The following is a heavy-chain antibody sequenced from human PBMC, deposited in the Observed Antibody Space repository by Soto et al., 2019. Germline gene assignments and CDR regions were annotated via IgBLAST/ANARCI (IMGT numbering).Heavy chain of an antibody. CDR1: GGSISSWY. V-gene: IGHV4-59*08. Sequence: QVQLQESGPGLVKPSETLSLTCTVSGGSISSWYWSWIRQPPGKGLEWIGYIYYSGSTNYNPSLKSRVTISVDTSKNQFSLKLSSVTAADTGVYYCARRYGSAIDYWGQGTLVTVSS. J-gene: IGHJ4*02. CDR3: ARRYGSAIDY. D-gene: IGHD1-26*01. CDR2: IYYSGST.